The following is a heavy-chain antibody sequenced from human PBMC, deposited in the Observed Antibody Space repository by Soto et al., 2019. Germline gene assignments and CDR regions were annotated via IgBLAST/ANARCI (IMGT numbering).Heavy chain of an antibody. Sequence: ASVKVSCKASGYTFTDYYMHWVRQAPGQGLEWMGWINPKTGGTNYVQKFQGRVTMTRDTSITTAYMELSRLRSDDTAVYYCARDPSYYGMDVWGQGTTVTVS. V-gene: IGHV1-2*02. CDR3: ARDPSYYGMDV. CDR2: INPKTGGT. J-gene: IGHJ6*02. CDR1: GYTFTDYY.